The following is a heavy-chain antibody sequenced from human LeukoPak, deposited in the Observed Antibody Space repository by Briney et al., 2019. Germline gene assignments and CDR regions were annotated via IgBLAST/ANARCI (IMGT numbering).Heavy chain of an antibody. J-gene: IGHJ4*02. CDR3: AKGSSGYFFDL. CDR1: GFTVRSNY. V-gene: IGHV3-23*01. CDR2: ISNDGGGT. D-gene: IGHD3-22*01. Sequence: GGSLRLSCAASGFTVRSNYVSWVRQAPGKGLEWVSAISNDGGGTTYADFVKGRFSVSRDNSKNTLFLQMNSLRAEDTALYYCAKGSSGYFFDLWGQGTLVTVSS.